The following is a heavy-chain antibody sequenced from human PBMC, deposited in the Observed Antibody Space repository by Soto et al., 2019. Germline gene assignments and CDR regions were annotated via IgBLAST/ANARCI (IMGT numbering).Heavy chain of an antibody. CDR2: ILVGGST. CDR1: GFICSSYD. CDR3: AKATATGGGAFEI. J-gene: IGHJ3*02. D-gene: IGHD2-8*02. V-gene: IGHV3-23*01. Sequence: GGSLRLSCAVSGFICSSYDRSWVRQAPGKGLEWVSTILVGGSTHYEDSVKGRFTISRDTSKNTVYLQMNSLTAGDTAFYYCAKATATGGGAFEIYGQGTMVTV.